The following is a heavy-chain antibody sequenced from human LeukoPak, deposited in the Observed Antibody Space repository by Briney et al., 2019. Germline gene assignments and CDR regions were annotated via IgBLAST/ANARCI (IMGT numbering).Heavy chain of an antibody. CDR2: ISAYNGNT. J-gene: IGHJ4*02. D-gene: IGHD2-21*02. V-gene: IGHV1-18*01. CDR1: GYTFTSYG. CDR3: ARGGMARPKAVVVVTAHVDY. Sequence: ASVKVSCKASGYTFTSYGISWVRQAPGQGLEWMGWISAYNGNTNYAQKFQGRVTMTRDTSTSTVYMELSSLRSEDTAVYYCARGGMARPKAVVVVTAHVDYWGQGTLVTVSS.